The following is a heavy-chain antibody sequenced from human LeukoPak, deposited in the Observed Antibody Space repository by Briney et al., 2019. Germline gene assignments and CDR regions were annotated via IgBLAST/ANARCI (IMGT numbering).Heavy chain of an antibody. CDR2: IYYSGST. CDR3: AGGSIAAARRQNYYYGMNV. V-gene: IGHV4-59*01. CDR1: GGSISSYY. Sequence: SETLSLTCTVSGGSISSYYWSWIRQPPGKGLEWIGYIYYSGSTNYNPSLKSGVTISVDTSKNQFSLKLRYVTAADTAVYYCAGGSIAAARRQNYYYGMNVWSQATTVTVSS. J-gene: IGHJ6*02. D-gene: IGHD6-13*01.